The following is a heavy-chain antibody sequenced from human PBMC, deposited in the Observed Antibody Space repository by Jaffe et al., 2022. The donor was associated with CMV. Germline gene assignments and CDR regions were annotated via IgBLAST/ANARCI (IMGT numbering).Heavy chain of an antibody. V-gene: IGHV2-5*02. CDR1: GFSLSTSGVG. J-gene: IGHJ6*03. Sequence: QITLKESGPTLVKPTQTLTLTCTFSGFSLSTSGVGVGWIRQPPGKALEWLALIYWDDDKRYSPSLKSRLTITKDTSKNQVVLTMTNMDPVDTATYYCAHSRIGYDSSGYSPPYYYYYYYMDVWGKGTTVTVSS. CDR2: IYWDDDK. D-gene: IGHD3-22*01. CDR3: AHSRIGYDSSGYSPPYYYYYYYMDV.